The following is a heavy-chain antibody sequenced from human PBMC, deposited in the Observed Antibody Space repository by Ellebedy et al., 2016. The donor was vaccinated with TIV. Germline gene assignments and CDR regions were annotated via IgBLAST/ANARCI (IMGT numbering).Heavy chain of an antibody. V-gene: IGHV3-33*06. CDR1: GFTFSRYA. J-gene: IGHJ4*02. CDR3: AKEQADYYGSSTFDY. Sequence: PGGSLRLSCAASGFTFSRYAMNWVRQAPGKGLEWVAAIWYDGSNQFYAGSVKGRFTISRDNSKNMLYLQMSGLRAEDTAIYYCAKEQADYYGSSTFDYWGQGTLVTVSS. D-gene: IGHD3-10*01. CDR2: IWYDGSNQ.